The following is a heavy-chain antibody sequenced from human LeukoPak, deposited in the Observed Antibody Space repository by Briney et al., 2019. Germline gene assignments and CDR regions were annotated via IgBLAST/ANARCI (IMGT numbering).Heavy chain of an antibody. CDR3: ARVKDFYYYESSADYFDY. J-gene: IGHJ4*02. D-gene: IGHD3-22*01. CDR1: GYTFTDYS. CDR2: INPNTGAT. V-gene: IGHV1-2*02. Sequence: ASVKVSCKASGYTFTDYSLYWVRQAPGQGLEWMGWINPNTGATSYAQKFQGRVTMTRDTSIRTAYMELSRLRSDDTAVYFCARVKDFYYYESSADYFDYWGQGTLVTVSS.